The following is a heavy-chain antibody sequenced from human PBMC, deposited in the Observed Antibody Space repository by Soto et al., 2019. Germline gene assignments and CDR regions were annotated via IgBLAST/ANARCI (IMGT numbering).Heavy chain of an antibody. CDR3: AREWVATMKGGYFDY. J-gene: IGHJ4*02. D-gene: IGHD5-12*01. CDR2: TDYTGST. Sequence: QVQLQESGPGLVKPSQTLSLTCTVSGGSITSGGYYWSWIRQHPGKGLEWIGYTDYTGSTYYSPSLTSRLSISVDTSKNQFSLRLSSVTAADTAVYYCAREWVATMKGGYFDYWGQGTLVTVSS. V-gene: IGHV4-31*03. CDR1: GGSITSGGYY.